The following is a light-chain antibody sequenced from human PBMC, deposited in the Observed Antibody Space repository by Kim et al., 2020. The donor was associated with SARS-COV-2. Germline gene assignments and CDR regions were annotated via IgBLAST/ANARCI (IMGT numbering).Light chain of an antibody. J-gene: IGKJ2*01. Sequence: SPGERATLSCRASASVAFNYLSCYQQTPGQAPRLLIYAASIRATGTPARFSGSGSGTDFSLTIDRLEPEDFAIYYCQQYGSSPPYTFGQGTKLEI. CDR1: ASVAFNY. CDR3: QQYGSSPPYT. CDR2: AAS. V-gene: IGKV3-20*01.